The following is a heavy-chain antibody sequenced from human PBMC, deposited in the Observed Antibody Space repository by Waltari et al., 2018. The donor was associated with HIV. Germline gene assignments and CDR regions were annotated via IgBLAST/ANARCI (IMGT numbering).Heavy chain of an antibody. J-gene: IGHJ4*02. CDR3: ARGVTVATITPFDQ. CDR1: GFTFSSFW. V-gene: IGHV3-74*01. CDR2: SGRDGRAT. Sequence: EVQLVESGGGLVQPGGSQRLSCEASGFTFSSFWMHWVRQLPGKGLEVVSSSGRDGRATTYVDSVKGRFTVSRDNAKNTLSLQMNSLRAEDTAVYYCARGVTVATITPFDQWGQGTLVTVSS. D-gene: IGHD5-12*01.